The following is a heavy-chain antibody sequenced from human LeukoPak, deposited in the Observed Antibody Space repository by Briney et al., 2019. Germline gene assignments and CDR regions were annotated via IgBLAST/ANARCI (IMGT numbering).Heavy chain of an antibody. CDR3: ARERGRGRDSPRFDY. J-gene: IGHJ4*02. CDR2: IYSDGST. D-gene: IGHD1-26*01. V-gene: IGHV3-53*01. Sequence: PGGSLRLSCAASGFIVSSDFMSWVRQAPGKGLEWVSVIYSDGSTYYADSVKGRFTISRDNSKNTLDLQMTGLRAEDTAVYYCARERGRGRDSPRFDYWGQGTLVTVSS. CDR1: GFIVSSDF.